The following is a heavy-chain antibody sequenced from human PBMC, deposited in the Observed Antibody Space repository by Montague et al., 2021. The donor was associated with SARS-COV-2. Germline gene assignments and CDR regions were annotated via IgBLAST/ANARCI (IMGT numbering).Heavy chain of an antibody. V-gene: IGHV4-59*07. D-gene: IGHD3-3*01. Sequence: SDTRSLTCTVSGGSISSYYWSWIRQPPGKGLEWIGYIYYSGSTNYNPSLKSRVTISVDTSKNQFSLKLSSVTAADTAVYYCARAPVAHITIFGVVTSFDYWGQGTLVTVSS. J-gene: IGHJ4*02. CDR3: ARAPVAHITIFGVVTSFDY. CDR1: GGSISSYY. CDR2: IYYSGST.